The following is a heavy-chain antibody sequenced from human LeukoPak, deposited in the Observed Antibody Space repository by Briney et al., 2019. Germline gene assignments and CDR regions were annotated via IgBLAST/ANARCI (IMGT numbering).Heavy chain of an antibody. V-gene: IGHV3-33*01. D-gene: IGHD3-22*01. CDR2: IWYDGSNK. CDR1: GFTFSSYG. CDR3: ARVSSSGYYADY. Sequence: PGRSLRLSCAASGFTFSSYGMHRVRQAPGKGLEWVAVIWYDGSNKYYADSVKGRFTISRDNSKSTLYLQMNSLRAEDTAVYYCARVSSSGYYADYWGQGTLVTVSS. J-gene: IGHJ4*02.